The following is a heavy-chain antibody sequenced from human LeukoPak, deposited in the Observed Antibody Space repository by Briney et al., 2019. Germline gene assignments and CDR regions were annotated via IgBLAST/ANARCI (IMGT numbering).Heavy chain of an antibody. CDR3: ARDITYYDSSGYPDAFDI. CDR1: GYTFTSYD. CDR2: MNPNSGNT. D-gene: IGHD3-22*01. J-gene: IGHJ3*02. V-gene: IGHV1-8*03. Sequence: GASVKVSCKASGYTFTSYDINWVRQATGQGLEWMGWMNPNSGNTGYAQKFQGRVTITRNTSISTAYMELSSLRSDDTAVYYCARDITYYDSSGYPDAFDIWGQGTMVTVSS.